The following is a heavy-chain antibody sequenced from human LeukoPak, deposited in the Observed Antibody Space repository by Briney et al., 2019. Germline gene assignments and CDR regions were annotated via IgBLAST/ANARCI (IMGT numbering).Heavy chain of an antibody. J-gene: IGHJ4*02. CDR1: GGSISSYY. D-gene: IGHD3-22*01. Sequence: SETLSLTCTVSGGSISSYYWSWIRQPPGKGLEWIGYIYYSGSTNYNPSLKSRVTISVDTSKNQFSLKLSSVTAADTAVYYCARRQTYDSSGYYYEYFDYWGQGTLVTVSS. CDR2: IYYSGST. V-gene: IGHV4-59*08. CDR3: ARRQTYDSSGYYYEYFDY.